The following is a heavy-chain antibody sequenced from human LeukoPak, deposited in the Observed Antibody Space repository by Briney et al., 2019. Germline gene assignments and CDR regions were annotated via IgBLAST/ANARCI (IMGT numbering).Heavy chain of an antibody. Sequence: GASLKNSSKSSGYSFTSYWIGWVRQMPGKGLEWMGIIYPGDSDTRYSRSFQGQVTISADKSISTAYLQWSSLKASDTAMYYCARLGQPLPTDYWGQGTLVTVSS. J-gene: IGHJ4*02. CDR3: ARLGQPLPTDY. CDR1: GYSFTSYW. CDR2: IYPGDSDT. V-gene: IGHV5-51*01. D-gene: IGHD2-2*01.